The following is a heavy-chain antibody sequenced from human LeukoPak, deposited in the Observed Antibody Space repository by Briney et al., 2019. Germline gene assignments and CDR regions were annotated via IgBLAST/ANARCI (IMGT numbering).Heavy chain of an antibody. Sequence: PGGSLRLSCAASGSTFNYYAMSWVRQAPGKGLEWVSGISDSGGSTYYTDSVKGRFTISRDNSKNTVYLQMNNLRAEDTAVYFCARHDSFIPYWGQGSLVTVSS. CDR3: ARHDSFIPY. CDR2: ISDSGGST. D-gene: IGHD5-18*01. CDR1: GSTFNYYA. J-gene: IGHJ4*02. V-gene: IGHV3-23*01.